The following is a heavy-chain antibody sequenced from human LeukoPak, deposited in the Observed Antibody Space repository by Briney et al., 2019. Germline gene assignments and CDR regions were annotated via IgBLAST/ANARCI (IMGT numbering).Heavy chain of an antibody. CDR3: ARARRYYDNSGYFDY. CDR1: GGSISSDY. J-gene: IGHJ4*02. CDR2: IDYSGST. V-gene: IGHV4-59*01. Sequence: SETLSLTCTVSGGSISSDYWSWIRQPPGKGLEWIGYIDYSGSTNYNSSLKSRVTISADTSRTQFSLKLKSVTAADAAVYYCARARRYYDNSGYFDYWGQGTLVTVSS. D-gene: IGHD3-22*01.